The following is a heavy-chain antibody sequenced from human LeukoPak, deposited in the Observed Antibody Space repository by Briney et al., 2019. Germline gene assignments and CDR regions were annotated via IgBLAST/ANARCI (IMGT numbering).Heavy chain of an antibody. V-gene: IGHV1-2*02. CDR3: ARADRLDGGPYLIGP. Sequence: ASVKVSCKTSGYSFTDYYMHWVRPAPGQGLEWMGWINPKRGGTSSAQKFQCRVTMTRDTSITTVYMEVSWLTSDDTAIYYCARADRLDGGPYLIGPWGQGTLVTVSS. CDR2: INPKRGGT. CDR1: GYSFTDYY. D-gene: IGHD2-21*01. J-gene: IGHJ5*02.